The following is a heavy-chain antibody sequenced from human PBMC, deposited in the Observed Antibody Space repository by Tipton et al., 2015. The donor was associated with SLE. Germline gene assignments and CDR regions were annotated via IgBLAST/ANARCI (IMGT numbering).Heavy chain of an antibody. CDR2: IYYSGST. CDR1: GGSISSSSYY. D-gene: IGHD3-3*01. Sequence: TLSLTCTVSGGSISSSSYYWGWIRQPPGKGLEWIGSIYYSGSTNYNPSLKSRVTISVDTSKNQFSLRLSSVTAADTAIYYCARGNGFASYYFDYWGQGTLVTVSS. CDR3: ARGNGFASYYFDY. V-gene: IGHV4-39*07. J-gene: IGHJ4*02.